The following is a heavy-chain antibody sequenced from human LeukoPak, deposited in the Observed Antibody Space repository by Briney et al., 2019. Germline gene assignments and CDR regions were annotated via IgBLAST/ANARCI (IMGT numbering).Heavy chain of an antibody. CDR3: ARGPPNWGYDY. CDR2: MSPNSGDT. J-gene: IGHJ4*02. Sequence: ASVTVSCKASGYTFTSYDFNWVRQAPGQRPEWMGWMSPNSGDTGYAQKFQDRVTMTRNTSISTAYMELSSLRSDDTAVYYCARGPPNWGYDYWGPGTLVTVSS. V-gene: IGHV1-8*01. CDR1: GYTFTSYD. D-gene: IGHD7-27*01.